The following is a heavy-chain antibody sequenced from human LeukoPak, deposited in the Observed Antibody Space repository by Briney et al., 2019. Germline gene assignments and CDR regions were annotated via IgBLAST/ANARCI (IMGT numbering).Heavy chain of an antibody. CDR1: GASISGGTYC. D-gene: IGHD1-26*01. CDR3: ARRGGSGRAFDY. CDR2: IYYTGST. V-gene: IGHV4-39*01. Sequence: SETLSLTCSVSGASISGGTYCWGWIRQPPGKGLEWIGSIYYTGSTYDNPSLKSRVTISVDTSKNQSSLKLSSVTAAGTAVYYCARRGGSGRAFDYWGQGTLVTGSS. J-gene: IGHJ4*02.